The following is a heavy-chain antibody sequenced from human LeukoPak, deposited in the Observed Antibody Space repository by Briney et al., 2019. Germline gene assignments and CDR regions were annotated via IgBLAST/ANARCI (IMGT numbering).Heavy chain of an antibody. V-gene: IGHV4-4*07. CDR1: GGSISSFY. CDR2: IYTSGST. D-gene: IGHD2-2*01. Sequence: NPSETLSLTCTVSGGSISSFYWTRIRQPAGKGLEWIGLIYTSGSTNYNPSLKSRVTMSVDTSNNQFSLKLSSVTAADTAVYYCARGYCSSTSRYGGDFYYYYMDVWGTGTTVTVSS. CDR3: ARGYCSSTSRYGGDFYYYYMDV. J-gene: IGHJ6*03.